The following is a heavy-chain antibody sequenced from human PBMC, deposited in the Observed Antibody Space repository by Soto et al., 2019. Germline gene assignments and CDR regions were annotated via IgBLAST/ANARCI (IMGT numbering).Heavy chain of an antibody. CDR3: AGIRNGSAPHFDY. D-gene: IGHD6-19*01. J-gene: IGHJ4*02. CDR2: IVWDDDK. V-gene: IGHV2-70*11. Sequence: SGPTLVNPTQTVTLTCTLSGFSLSTRGMCVSRIRQPPGKALERLARIVWDDDKYYSTSLKKRLTISKDSSKNQLVLTLCYRDPVDTATYCCAGIRNGSAPHFDYWGQGTPVTVSS. CDR1: GFSLSTRGMC.